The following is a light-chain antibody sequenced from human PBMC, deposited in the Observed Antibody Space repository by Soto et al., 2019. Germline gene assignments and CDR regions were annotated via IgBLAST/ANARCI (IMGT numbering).Light chain of an antibody. V-gene: IGKV3-20*01. CDR1: QSVSSSY. J-gene: IGKJ1*01. CDR3: QQYGSSPQT. CDR2: GAS. Sequence: EIELTQSPGTLSWSPGERATLSCRASQSVSSSYLAWYQQKPGQAPRLLIYGASSIASGIPDRFSGSGSGTDLTLTISRLEPEDFAVYYCQQYGSSPQTFGQGTKVDIK.